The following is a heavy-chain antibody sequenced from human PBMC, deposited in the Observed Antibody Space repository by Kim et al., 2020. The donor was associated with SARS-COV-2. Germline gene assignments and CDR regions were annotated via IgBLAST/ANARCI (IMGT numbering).Heavy chain of an antibody. CDR1: GFTFSSYA. Sequence: GGSLRLSCAASGFTFSSYAMHWVRQAPGKGLEWVAVISYDGSNKYYADSVKGRFTISRDNSKNTLYLQMNSLRAEDTAVYYCARETRRYLDYWGQGTLVTVSS. V-gene: IGHV3-30-3*01. CDR3: ARETRRYLDY. J-gene: IGHJ4*02. CDR2: ISYDGSNK.